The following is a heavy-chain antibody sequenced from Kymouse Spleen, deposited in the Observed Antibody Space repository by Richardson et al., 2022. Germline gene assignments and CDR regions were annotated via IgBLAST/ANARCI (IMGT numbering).Heavy chain of an antibody. J-gene: IGHJ3*02. CDR2: IWYDGSNK. Sequence: QVQLVESGGGVVQPGRSLRLSCAASGFTFSSYGMHWVRQAPGKGLEWVAVIWYDGSNKYYADSVKGRFTISRDNSKNTLYLQMNSLRAEDTAVYYCARVLTVGDAFDIWGQGTMVTVSS. D-gene: IGHD2-15*01,IGHD2-2*02,IGHD3-10*01. CDR1: GFTFSSYG. V-gene: IGHV3-33*01. CDR3: ARVLTVGDAFDI.